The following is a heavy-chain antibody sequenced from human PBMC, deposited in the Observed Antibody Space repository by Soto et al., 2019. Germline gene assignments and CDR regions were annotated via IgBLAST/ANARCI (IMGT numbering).Heavy chain of an antibody. CDR2: IYWDDDK. V-gene: IGHV2-5*02. CDR3: AHRSNYYDSSGLGFDT. D-gene: IGHD3-22*01. Sequence: QITLKESGPTLVKPTQTLTLTCSFSGFSLTTTGLGVAWIRQPPGKAPEWLALIYWDDDKRYTPSLDSRLTIPKDTSNNLVVLTLTDLAPVDTGTYYCAHRSNYYDSSGLGFDTWGQGILVTVSS. J-gene: IGHJ4*01. CDR1: GFSLTTTGLG.